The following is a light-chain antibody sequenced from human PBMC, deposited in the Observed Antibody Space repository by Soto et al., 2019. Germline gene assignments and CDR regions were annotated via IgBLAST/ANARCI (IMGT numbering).Light chain of an antibody. Sequence: EIVLRQSPDTLFLSPGEIATLSCSASQSVTNSYLAWYQQKFGQAPRLLIYGTSTRAPGITDRFSGSGSGTDFTLTVSKLEPEDFAVYYCQQYGSSPATFGQGTRLEIK. CDR1: QSVTNSY. CDR3: QQYGSSPAT. J-gene: IGKJ5*01. V-gene: IGKV3-20*01. CDR2: GTS.